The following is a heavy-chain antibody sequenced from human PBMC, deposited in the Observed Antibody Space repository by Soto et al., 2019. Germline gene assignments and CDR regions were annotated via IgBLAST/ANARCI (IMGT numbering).Heavy chain of an antibody. J-gene: IGHJ3*01. Sequence: QVQLVESGGGVVQPGRSLRLSCVVSGFIFSDYGMHWVRQAPGKGLEWVAAISYHGSNKYYIDSVKGRFTVSRDNSDNTLYLQMSSLRVEDMAVYYCAKIPCREYCISTPTALGEWGLGTMVTVSP. D-gene: IGHD2-2*01. CDR2: ISYHGSNK. CDR1: GFIFSDYG. V-gene: IGHV3-30*18. CDR3: AKIPCREYCISTPTALGE.